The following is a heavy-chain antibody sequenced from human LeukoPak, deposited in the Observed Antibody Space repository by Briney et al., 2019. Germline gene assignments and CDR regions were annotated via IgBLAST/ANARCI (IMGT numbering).Heavy chain of an antibody. CDR1: GYTFTSYG. CDR3: AKGYYYDSSVDFDY. V-gene: IGHV1-18*01. Sequence: ASVKVSCKASGYTFTSYGISWVRQAPGQGLEWMGWISAYNGNTNYAQKLQGRVTMTTDTSTSTAYMELRSLRSDDTAVYYCAKGYYYDSSVDFDYWGQGTLVTVSS. D-gene: IGHD3-22*01. J-gene: IGHJ4*02. CDR2: ISAYNGNT.